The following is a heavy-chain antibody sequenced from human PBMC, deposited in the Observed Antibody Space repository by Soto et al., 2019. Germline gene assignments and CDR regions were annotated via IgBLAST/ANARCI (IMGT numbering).Heavy chain of an antibody. CDR3: ATSTIDTSTWKQYFYGMDV. CDR1: EDTFTRYV. Sequence: EASAKVSCKASEDTFTRYVIHWVRQAPGQRLEWMGWINAGNGNTKYSQNFQGRVTITRDASASTAYMELSSLRSQDTAVYYCATSTIDTSTWKQYFYGMDVWGQGSTVTVSS. D-gene: IGHD6-13*01. CDR2: INAGNGNT. J-gene: IGHJ6*02. V-gene: IGHV1-3*01.